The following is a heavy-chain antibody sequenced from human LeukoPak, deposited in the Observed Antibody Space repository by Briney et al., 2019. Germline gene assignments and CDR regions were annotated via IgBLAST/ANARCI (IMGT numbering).Heavy chain of an antibody. J-gene: IGHJ4*02. CDR2: TRSKANSYAT. CDR3: TSGGGSS. V-gene: IGHV3-73*01. Sequence: GGSLKLSCAASGFTFSGSAMHWVRQASGKGLEWVGRTRSKANSYATTYAASVKGRFTISRDDSKNTAYLQMNSLKTEDTAVYYCTSGGGSSWGQGTLVTVSS. CDR1: GFTFSGSA. D-gene: IGHD2-15*01.